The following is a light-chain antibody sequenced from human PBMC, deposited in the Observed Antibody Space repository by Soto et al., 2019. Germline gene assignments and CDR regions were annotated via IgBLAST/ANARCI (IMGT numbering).Light chain of an antibody. V-gene: IGKV1-5*01. CDR2: DAS. Sequence: DIQMTQSPPTLSASVGERISISCRATQSVSHMLAWYQKRPGKAPKLLIHDASTLAGGVPPRFSGSGTGTEFTLTINDPQPDDFATYYCQQYYSYFFTFGPGTKVDV. J-gene: IGKJ3*01. CDR1: QSVSHM. CDR3: QQYYSYFFT.